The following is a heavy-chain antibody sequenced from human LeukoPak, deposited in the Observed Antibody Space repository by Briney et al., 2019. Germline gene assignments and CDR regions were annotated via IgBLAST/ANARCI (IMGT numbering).Heavy chain of an antibody. CDR2: VKLDGSEK. D-gene: IGHD3-3*01. V-gene: IGHV3-7*03. CDR3: ARDQYDTWSRRGNFDS. J-gene: IGHJ4*02. Sequence: GGSLRLSCVASGFTFGKYWMSWVRQAPGKGLEWVANVKLDGSEKNYVDSVKGRFTISRDNTKNSLYLQMNSLRVEDTAVFYCARDQYDTWSRRGNFDSWGQGTLVIVSS. CDR1: GFTFGKYW.